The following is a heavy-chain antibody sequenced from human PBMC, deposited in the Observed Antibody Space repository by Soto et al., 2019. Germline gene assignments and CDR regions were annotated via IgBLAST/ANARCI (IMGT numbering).Heavy chain of an antibody. Sequence: QVQLVESGGGVVQPGRSLRLSCVVPGSIFSGYGMHWVRQAPGKGLEWVAVIWYDGSNKYYADSVEGRFTISRDNSKNTLYLQMDSLRVEDTDLYYCERDGMGGTAFRGYCDYWGQGTLVTVSS. CDR1: GSIFSGYG. CDR3: ERDGMGGTAFRGYCDY. D-gene: IGHD1-7*01. V-gene: IGHV3-33*01. J-gene: IGHJ4*02. CDR2: IWYDGSNK.